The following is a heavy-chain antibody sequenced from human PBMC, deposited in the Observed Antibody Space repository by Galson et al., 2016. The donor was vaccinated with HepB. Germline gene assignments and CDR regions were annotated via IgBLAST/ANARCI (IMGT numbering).Heavy chain of an antibody. D-gene: IGHD6-25*01. CDR2: ISYDGSNS. V-gene: IGHV3-30*03. CDR3: ARDQRGFRVDDAFDL. CDR1: GFTFSTYG. J-gene: IGHJ3*01. Sequence: SLRLSCAASGFTFSTYGMQWVRQAPGKGLEWVAVISYDGSNSRSADPLKGRFTISRDNSKNTVYLQMNSLRAEDTAVYYCARDQRGFRVDDAFDLWGQGTVVTVSS.